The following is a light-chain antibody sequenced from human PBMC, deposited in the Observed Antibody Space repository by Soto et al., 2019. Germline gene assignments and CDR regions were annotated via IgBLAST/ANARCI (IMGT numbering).Light chain of an antibody. J-gene: IGKJ4*01. CDR2: DAS. CDR3: QHGSNGLS. CDR1: QSVSSY. V-gene: IGKV3-11*01. Sequence: EIVLTQYPATLSLSPGERATLSCRTSQSVSSYLAWYKQKPGQAPRLLFYDASNRVTAVPARLSGSGSGTQFTLTISSIQPEDYAVYYCQHGSNGLSFGGGTKVDIK.